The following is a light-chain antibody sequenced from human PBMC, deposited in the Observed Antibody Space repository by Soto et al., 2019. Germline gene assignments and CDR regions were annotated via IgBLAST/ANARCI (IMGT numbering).Light chain of an antibody. CDR1: QSVSSY. CDR2: DAY. V-gene: IGKV3-11*01. Sequence: EIVLTQSPATLSLSPGERATLSCRASQSVSSYLAWYQQKPGQAPRLLIYDAYNRATGIPDRFSGSGSGTDFTLTIRSLEPEDFAVYYCQQRSNWPQWTFGQGTKVDIK. J-gene: IGKJ1*01. CDR3: QQRSNWPQWT.